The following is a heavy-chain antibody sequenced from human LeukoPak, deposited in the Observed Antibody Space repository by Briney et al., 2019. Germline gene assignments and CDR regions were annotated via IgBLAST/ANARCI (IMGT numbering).Heavy chain of an antibody. CDR3: AKLSGGSLAAFDI. CDR1: GYTFTAYY. Sequence: ASVKVSCKTSGYTFTAYYIHWVRQAPGQGLEWMGWINPNSAGTYYAQKFQSRVTMTRDTSITTAYMDLSSLISDDTAVYYCAKLSGGSLAAFDIWGQGTMVTVSS. J-gene: IGHJ3*02. V-gene: IGHV1-2*02. CDR2: INPNSAGT. D-gene: IGHD2-15*01.